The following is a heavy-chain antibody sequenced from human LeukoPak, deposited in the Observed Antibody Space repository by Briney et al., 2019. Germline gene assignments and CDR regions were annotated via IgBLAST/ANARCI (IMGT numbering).Heavy chain of an antibody. V-gene: IGHV3-11*01. J-gene: IGHJ3*02. CDR2: ISSSGSTI. CDR1: GFTFSDYY. CDR3: ARDPYYDYVWGSYTDAFDI. D-gene: IGHD3-16*01. Sequence: PGGSLRLSCAASGFTFSDYYMSWIRQAPGKGLEWVSYISSSGSTIYYADSVKGRFTISRDNAKNSLYLQMNSLRAEDTAVYYCARDPYYDYVWGSYTDAFDIWGQGAMVTVSS.